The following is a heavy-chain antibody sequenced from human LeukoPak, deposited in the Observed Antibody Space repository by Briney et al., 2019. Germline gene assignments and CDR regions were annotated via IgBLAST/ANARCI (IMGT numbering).Heavy chain of an antibody. CDR3: ARHKSGWYYFDY. CDR1: GGSISSYY. Sequence: SETLSLTCTVSGGSISSYYWGWIRQPPGKGLEWIGSIYYSGSTYYNPSLKSRLTISVDTSKNQFSLKLSSMTAADTAVYYCARHKSGWYYFDYWGQGTLVTVSS. CDR2: IYYSGST. D-gene: IGHD6-19*01. J-gene: IGHJ4*02. V-gene: IGHV4-39*07.